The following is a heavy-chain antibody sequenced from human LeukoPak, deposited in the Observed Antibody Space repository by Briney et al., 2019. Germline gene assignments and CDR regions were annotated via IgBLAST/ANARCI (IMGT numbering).Heavy chain of an antibody. CDR1: GYTFTSYA. J-gene: IGHJ4*02. V-gene: IGHV1-3*01. Sequence: EASVKVSCKASGYTFTSYAMHWVRQAPGQRLEWMGWINAGNGNTKYSQKFQGRVTITADKSTSTAYMELSSLRSEDTAVYYCARVGRANYYGSGSLDYWGQGTLVTVSS. D-gene: IGHD3-10*01. CDR3: ARVGRANYYGSGSLDY. CDR2: INAGNGNT.